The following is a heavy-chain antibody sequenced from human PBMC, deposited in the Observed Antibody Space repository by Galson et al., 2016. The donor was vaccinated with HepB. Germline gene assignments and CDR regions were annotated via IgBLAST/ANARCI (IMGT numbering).Heavy chain of an antibody. J-gene: IGHJ3*01. CDR3: AREGCNAFDV. CDR2: IHSGGST. Sequence: SLRLSCAASGFTVRTLYMSWVRQAPGKGLEWVSVIHSGGSTYHADSVKGRFTVSSDDSKNTVYLQMNSLRVEDTAIYYCAREGCNAFDVWGQGTVVTISS. CDR1: GFTVRTLY. V-gene: IGHV3-53*01.